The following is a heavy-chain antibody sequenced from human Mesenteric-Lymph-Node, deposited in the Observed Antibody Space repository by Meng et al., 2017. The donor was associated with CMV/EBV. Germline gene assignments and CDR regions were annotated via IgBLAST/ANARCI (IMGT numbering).Heavy chain of an antibody. CDR2: MRRDGSNI. CDR1: GFTFNVYG. CDR3: AREVNHAFDH. V-gene: IGHV3-30*02. J-gene: IGHJ4*02. Sequence: GGSLRLSCSTSGFTFNVYGIHWVRQAPGKGLEWVAFMRRDGSNIFYLESVRGRFTTSRDNSKNTVFLQMTSLRGEDTAVYFCAREVNHAFDHWGQGTLVTVSS.